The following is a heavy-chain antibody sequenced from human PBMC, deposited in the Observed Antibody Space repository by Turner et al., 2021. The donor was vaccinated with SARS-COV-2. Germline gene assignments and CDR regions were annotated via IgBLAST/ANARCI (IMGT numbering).Heavy chain of an antibody. J-gene: IGHJ3*02. CDR2: INPSSGGT. CDR1: GYTFTDYY. V-gene: IGHV1-2*02. CDR3: ARPLSVDDAFDI. Sequence: QVHLVQSGAEVKRPGASVQVSCQASGYTFTDYYVHWIRQAPGQSLECMGWINPSSGGTDYAKKFQGRVTMTRDTSISTAYMELSRLRSDDTAVYYCARPLSVDDAFDIWGQGTMVTVSS. D-gene: IGHD1-26*01.